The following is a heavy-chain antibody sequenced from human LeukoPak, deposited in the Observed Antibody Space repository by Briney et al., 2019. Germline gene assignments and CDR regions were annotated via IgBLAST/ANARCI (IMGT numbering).Heavy chain of an antibody. D-gene: IGHD3-22*01. J-gene: IGHJ4*02. V-gene: IGHV3-66*01. CDR3: ARVYYYDSSGFDY. Sequence: GGSLRLSCAASGFTVSSNYMSWVRQAPGKGLEWVSVIYSGGSTYYADSVKGRFTISRDDSKNTLYLQMNSLRAEDTAVYYCARVYYYDSSGFDYWGQGTLVTVSS. CDR2: IYSGGST. CDR1: GFTVSSNY.